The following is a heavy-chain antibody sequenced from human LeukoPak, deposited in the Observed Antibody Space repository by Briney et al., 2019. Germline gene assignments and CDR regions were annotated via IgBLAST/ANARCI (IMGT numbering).Heavy chain of an antibody. CDR3: ARDSKRDGYNPRGYYFDY. V-gene: IGHV3-48*02. CDR1: GFTFSSYS. J-gene: IGHJ4*02. D-gene: IGHD5-24*01. CDR2: ISGYSSTI. Sequence: GGSLRLSCEASGFTFSSYSMNWVRQAPGKGLEWVSYISGYSSTIYYADSVKGRFTISRDNAKNTLYLQMNSLTEEDTAVYYCARDSKRDGYNPRGYYFDYWGQGKLVTVSS.